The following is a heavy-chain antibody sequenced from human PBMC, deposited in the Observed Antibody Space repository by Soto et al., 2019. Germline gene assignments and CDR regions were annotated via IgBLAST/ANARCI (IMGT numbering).Heavy chain of an antibody. J-gene: IGHJ6*02. CDR1: GYTVTGYD. V-gene: IGHV1-8*01. D-gene: IGHD3-22*01. Sequence: ASVKVSCKASGYTVTGYDIHWVRQATGQGLEWMGWMNPNTGYTANAQKFQGRVTITADESTTTVYMEVRSLTSEDTAVYYCARGDATKIVVTTYYAMDVWGQGTTVTVSS. CDR2: MNPNTGYT. CDR3: ARGDATKIVVTTYYAMDV.